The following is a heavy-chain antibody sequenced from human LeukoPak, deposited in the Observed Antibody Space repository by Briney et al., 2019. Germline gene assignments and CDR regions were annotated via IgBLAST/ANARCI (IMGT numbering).Heavy chain of an antibody. V-gene: IGHV3-64*01. CDR3: ARDLFSAVAADVDY. CDR2: ISSNGGST. Sequence: PGGSLRLSCAASGFTFSNYAMHWVRQAPGKGLEYVSAISSNGGSTYYANSVKGRFTISRDNSKNTLYLQMGSLRAEDMAVYYCARDLFSAVAADVDYWGQGTLVTVSS. D-gene: IGHD6-19*01. CDR1: GFTFSNYA. J-gene: IGHJ4*02.